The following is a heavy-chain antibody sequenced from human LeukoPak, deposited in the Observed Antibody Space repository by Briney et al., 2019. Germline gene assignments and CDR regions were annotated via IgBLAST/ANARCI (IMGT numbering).Heavy chain of an antibody. CDR2: INHSGST. D-gene: IGHD2-2*01. CDR1: GESFSDYY. V-gene: IGHV4-34*01. Sequence: SETLSLTCAVYGESFSDYYWSWIRQPPGKALEWIGEINHSGSTNYNPSLKSRVTISVDTSKNQFSLKLSSVTAADTAVYYCARYRPSLASGGSIVVVPAARMVGFDYWGQGTLVTVSS. CDR3: ARYRPSLASGGSIVVVPAARMVGFDY. J-gene: IGHJ4*02.